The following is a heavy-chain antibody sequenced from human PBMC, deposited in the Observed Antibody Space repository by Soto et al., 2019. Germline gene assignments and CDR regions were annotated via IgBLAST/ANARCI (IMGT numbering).Heavy chain of an antibody. J-gene: IGHJ5*02. CDR3: ARESGDWPLNWFDP. D-gene: IGHD2-21*02. V-gene: IGHV3-33*01. Sequence: PGGSLRLSCAASGFTFSSYGMHWVRQAPGKGLEWVAVIWYDGSNKYYADSVKGRFTISRDNSKNTLYLQMNSLRAEDTAVYYCARESGDWPLNWFDPWGQGTLVTVSS. CDR2: IWYDGSNK. CDR1: GFTFSSYG.